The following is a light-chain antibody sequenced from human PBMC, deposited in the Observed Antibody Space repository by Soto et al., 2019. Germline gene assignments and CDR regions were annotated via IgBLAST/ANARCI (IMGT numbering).Light chain of an antibody. V-gene: IGLV3-1*01. J-gene: IGLJ1*01. CDR2: QDT. CDR1: KLGDKY. Sequence: SYELTQPPSVSVSAGQTASITCSGDKLGDKYASWYQQKPGQSPVLVIYQDTKRPSGIPERFSGSNSGNTATLTISGTQTMDEADYYCQAWDSNTVVFGTGTKLTVL. CDR3: QAWDSNTVV.